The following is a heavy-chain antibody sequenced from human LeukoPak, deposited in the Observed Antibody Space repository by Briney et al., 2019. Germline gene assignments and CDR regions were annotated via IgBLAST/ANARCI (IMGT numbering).Heavy chain of an antibody. V-gene: IGHV3-30-3*01. CDR2: ITYDGGDK. CDR1: GFTFSTYA. Sequence: PGGSLRLSCAASGFTFSTYAMHWVRQAPGKGREWVAVITYDGGDKYYADSVKGRFTISRDNSKNTVYLQMNSLRAEDTAVYYCARVPYGSGTYTDYWGRGTLVTVSS. J-gene: IGHJ4*02. CDR3: ARVPYGSGTYTDY. D-gene: IGHD3-10*01.